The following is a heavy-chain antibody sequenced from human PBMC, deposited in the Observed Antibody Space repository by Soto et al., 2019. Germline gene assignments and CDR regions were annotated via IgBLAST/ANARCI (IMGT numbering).Heavy chain of an antibody. Sequence: GGSLRLSCAASGFTVSSNYMSWVRQAPGKGPDWVSVIYTGGSTYYADSVKGRFTISRHNSKNTLYLQMNTLRAEDTAVYYCARGSRDYGTSKAERYYFYIDVWGKGTTVTVSS. CDR3: ARGSRDYGTSKAERYYFYIDV. CDR2: IYTGGST. V-gene: IGHV3-53*04. CDR1: GFTVSSNY. D-gene: IGHD4-17*01. J-gene: IGHJ6*03.